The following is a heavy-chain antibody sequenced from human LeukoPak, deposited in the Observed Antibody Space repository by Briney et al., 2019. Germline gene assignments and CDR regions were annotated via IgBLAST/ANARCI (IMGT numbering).Heavy chain of an antibody. V-gene: IGHV1-46*01. Sequence: GASVKVSCKASGYTFTSYYMHWVRQAPGQGLEWMGRINSSGGSTSYAQKFQGRVTMTRDTSTSTVYMELSSLRSEDTAVYYCARDSGTNWTTVTTTTFDYWGQGTLVTVSS. D-gene: IGHD4-17*01. CDR3: ARDSGTNWTTVTTTTFDY. CDR2: INSSGGST. J-gene: IGHJ4*02. CDR1: GYTFTSYY.